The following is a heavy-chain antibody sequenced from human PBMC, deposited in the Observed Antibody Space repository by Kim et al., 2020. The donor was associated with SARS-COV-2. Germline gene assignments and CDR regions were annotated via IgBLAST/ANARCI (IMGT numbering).Heavy chain of an antibody. J-gene: IGHJ4*02. CDR1: GGSISSYY. V-gene: IGHV4-59*01. CDR2: IYYSGST. CDR3: ARGRLAAVEDY. D-gene: IGHD6-13*01. Sequence: SETLSLTCTVSGGSISSYYWSWIRQPPGKGLEWIGYIYYSGSTNYNPSLKSRVTISVDTSKNQFSLKLSSVTAADTAVYYCARGRLAAVEDYWGQGTLVTVSS.